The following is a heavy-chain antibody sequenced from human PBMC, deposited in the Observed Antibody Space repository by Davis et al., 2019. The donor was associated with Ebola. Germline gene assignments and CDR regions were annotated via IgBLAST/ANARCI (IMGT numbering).Heavy chain of an antibody. CDR2: INSDGSST. CDR3: ARVPHAKWLVSGWFDP. Sequence: GGSLKISCAASGFTFSSYWMHWVRQAPGKGLVWVSRINSDGSSTSYADSVKGRFTISRDNAKNTLYLQMNSLRAEDTAVYYCARVPHAKWLVSGWFDPWGQGTLVTVSS. CDR1: GFTFSSYW. D-gene: IGHD6-19*01. J-gene: IGHJ5*02. V-gene: IGHV3-74*01.